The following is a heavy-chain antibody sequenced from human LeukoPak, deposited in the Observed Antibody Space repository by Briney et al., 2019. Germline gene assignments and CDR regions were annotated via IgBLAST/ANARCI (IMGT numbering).Heavy chain of an antibody. V-gene: IGHV3-21*01. CDR3: AKDPLGYCSSTSCF. J-gene: IGHJ4*02. CDR1: GFTFNTYS. D-gene: IGHD2-2*01. CDR2: ISTSSSYI. Sequence: PGGSLRLSCAASGFTFNTYSMNWVRQAPGKGLEWVSCISTSSSYIYYADSVKGRFTISRDNAKNSLYLQMNSLRAEDTAVYYCAKDPLGYCSSTSCFWGQGTLVTVSS.